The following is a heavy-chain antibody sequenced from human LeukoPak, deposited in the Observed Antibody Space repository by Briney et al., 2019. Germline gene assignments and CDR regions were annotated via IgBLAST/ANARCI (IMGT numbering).Heavy chain of an antibody. CDR2: IYYSGST. CDR3: AREWIDYDFWSASGWFDP. Sequence: SETLSLTCTVSGGSISSYYWSWIRQPPGKGLEWIGYIYYSGSTNYNPSLKSRVTISVDTSKNQFSLKLSSVTAADTAVYYCAREWIDYDFWSASGWFDPWGQGTLVTVSS. V-gene: IGHV4-59*01. J-gene: IGHJ5*02. D-gene: IGHD3-3*01. CDR1: GGSISSYY.